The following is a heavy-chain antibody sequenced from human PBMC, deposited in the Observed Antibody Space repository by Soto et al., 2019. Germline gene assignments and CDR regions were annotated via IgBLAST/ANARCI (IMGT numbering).Heavy chain of an antibody. CDR2: IYWDDDK. Sequence: SGPTLGNPTQTLTLTCTFSGFSLSTEDVGVGWIRQPPGKALDWLAVIYWDDDKRYSPSLKSRLTITKDTSKNQVLLTMTNMDPVDTATYFCARSKYSISSFDYWGQGALVTVSS. CDR3: ARSKYSISSFDY. CDR1: GFSLSTEDVG. V-gene: IGHV2-5*02. J-gene: IGHJ4*02. D-gene: IGHD6-6*01.